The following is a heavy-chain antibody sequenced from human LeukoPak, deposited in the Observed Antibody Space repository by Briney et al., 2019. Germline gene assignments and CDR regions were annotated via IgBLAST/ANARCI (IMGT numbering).Heavy chain of an antibody. D-gene: IGHD5-12*01. Sequence: GGSLRLACAASGFTVSSNYMSWVRQAPGKGLEWVSVIYSGGSTYYADSVKGRFSISRDKSKNTLYLQMNSLRAEDTAVYYCAIRKSGNAIDYWGQGTLVTVSS. J-gene: IGHJ4*02. V-gene: IGHV3-66*01. CDR1: GFTVSSNY. CDR2: IYSGGST. CDR3: AIRKSGNAIDY.